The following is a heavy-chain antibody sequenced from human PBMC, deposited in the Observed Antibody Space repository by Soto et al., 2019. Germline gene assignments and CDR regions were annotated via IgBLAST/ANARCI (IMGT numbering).Heavy chain of an antibody. V-gene: IGHV3-23*01. CDR1: GFTFNNYA. CDR3: AKGRGGSGSLTPRVAF. D-gene: IGHD3-10*01. Sequence: EVQLLESGGGLVQPGGSLRLSCAASGFTFNNYAMTCVRQAPGKGLEWVSAISGGGDTTSYADSVKGRFTVSRDGSKNTLYLQMSSLRAEDTALYYCAKGRGGSGSLTPRVAFWGQGTLVTVSS. CDR2: ISGGGDTT. J-gene: IGHJ4*02.